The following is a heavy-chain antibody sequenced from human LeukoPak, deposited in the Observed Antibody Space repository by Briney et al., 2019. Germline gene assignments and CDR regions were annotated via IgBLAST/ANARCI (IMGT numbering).Heavy chain of an antibody. CDR1: GGSINSYY. J-gene: IGHJ4*02. Sequence: KPSETLSLTCTVSGGSINSYYWSWIRQPPGKGLEWIGEIHHSGSTNYNPSLKSRVTISVDKSKNQFSLKLSSVTAADTAVYYCARTDFWSGYYLFDYWGQGTLVTVSS. V-gene: IGHV4-34*01. CDR3: ARTDFWSGYYLFDY. D-gene: IGHD3-3*01. CDR2: IHHSGST.